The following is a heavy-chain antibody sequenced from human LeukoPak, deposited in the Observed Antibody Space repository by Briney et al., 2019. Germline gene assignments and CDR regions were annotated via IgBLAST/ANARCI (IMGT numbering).Heavy chain of an antibody. J-gene: IGHJ3*02. CDR3: ARDLEWLYPGGAFDI. CDR1: GYTFTSYY. V-gene: IGHV1-46*01. D-gene: IGHD3-3*01. CDR2: INPSGGST. Sequence: ASVKVSCKASGYTFTSYYMHWVRQAPGQGLEWMGIINPSGGSTNYAQKFQGRVTMTRDTSTNTVYMELSRLRSDDTAVYYCARDLEWLYPGGAFDIWGQGTMVTVSS.